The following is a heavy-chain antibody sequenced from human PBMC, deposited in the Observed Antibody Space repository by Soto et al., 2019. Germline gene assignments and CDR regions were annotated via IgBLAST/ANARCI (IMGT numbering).Heavy chain of an antibody. CDR2: IYYSGST. J-gene: IGHJ5*02. CDR1: GGSISSGDYY. V-gene: IGHV4-30-4*01. Sequence: SETLSLTCTVSGGSISSGDYYWSWIRQPPGKGLEWIGYIYYSGSTYYNPSLKSRVTISVDTSKNQFSLELSSVTAADTAVYYCAIGEIYCSGGSCNWFDPWGQGTLVTVSS. D-gene: IGHD2-15*01. CDR3: AIGEIYCSGGSCNWFDP.